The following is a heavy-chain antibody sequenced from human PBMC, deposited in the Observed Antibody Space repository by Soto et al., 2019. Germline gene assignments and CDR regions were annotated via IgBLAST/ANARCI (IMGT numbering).Heavy chain of an antibody. CDR1: GGSISSGGYS. J-gene: IGHJ4*02. Sequence: QLQLQVSGSGLVKPSQTLSLTCAVSGGSISSGGYSWTWIRQPPGKGLEWIGYIYHSASTYYNPSLKSRVTISVDRSKNQFSLKLSSVTAADTAVYYCARVPDYWGQGTLVTVSS. CDR2: IYHSAST. CDR3: ARVPDY. V-gene: IGHV4-30-2*01.